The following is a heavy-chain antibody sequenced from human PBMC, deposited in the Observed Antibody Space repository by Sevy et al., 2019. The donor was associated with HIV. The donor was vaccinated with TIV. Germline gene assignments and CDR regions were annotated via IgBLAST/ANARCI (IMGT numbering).Heavy chain of an antibody. J-gene: IGHJ3*02. D-gene: IGHD7-27*01. CDR2: ISYDGGNK. CDR3: AKFSSLGNAFDI. V-gene: IGHV3-30*18. CDR1: GFTFSNYG. Sequence: GGSLILSCAASGFTFSNYGMHWVRQAPGKGLEWVAFISYDGGNKDHADSVKGRFTISRDNSKNTLYLQMNSLRAEDTAMYYCAKFSSLGNAFDIWGQGTMVTVSS.